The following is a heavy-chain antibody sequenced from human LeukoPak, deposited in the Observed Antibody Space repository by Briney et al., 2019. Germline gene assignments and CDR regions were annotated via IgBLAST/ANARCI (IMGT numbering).Heavy chain of an antibody. J-gene: IGHJ4*02. Sequence: GGSLRLSCTASGFTFSGAWMTWVRQAPGKGLEWVANIREDGTEKNYVDSAKGRFTISRDNAKNSLFLQMSNLRDDDTAIYYCARHVGISFWGQGTLVTVSS. D-gene: IGHD7-27*01. V-gene: IGHV3-7*01. CDR1: GFTFSGAW. CDR3: ARHVGISF. CDR2: IREDGTEK.